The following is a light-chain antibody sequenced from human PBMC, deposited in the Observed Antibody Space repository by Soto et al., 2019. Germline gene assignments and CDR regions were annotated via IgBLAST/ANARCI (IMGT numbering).Light chain of an antibody. Sequence: EIVITQSPATLSLSPGERATLSCRASQSVSSYLAWYQQKPGQAPRLLIYGASTRATGIPARFSGSGSGTEFTLTISSLQSEDVSVYVCQHYNFWPHTFGQGTKVDIK. CDR2: GAS. V-gene: IGKV3-15*01. J-gene: IGKJ2*01. CDR1: QSVSSY. CDR3: QHYNFWPHT.